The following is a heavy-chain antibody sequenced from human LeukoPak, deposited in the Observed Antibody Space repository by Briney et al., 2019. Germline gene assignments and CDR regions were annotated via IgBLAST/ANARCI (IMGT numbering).Heavy chain of an antibody. D-gene: IGHD2-8*01. V-gene: IGHV7-4-1*02. Sequence: GASVKVSCKASGYTFISYAINWVRQAPGQGLEWMGWINTDTGNPTYAQDFAGRFVFSLDTSVSTAYLQISSLKAVDTAVYYCARGQLYCTNGVCYRYYFDYWGQGTLVTVSS. J-gene: IGHJ4*02. CDR1: GYTFISYA. CDR3: ARGQLYCTNGVCYRYYFDY. CDR2: INTDTGNP.